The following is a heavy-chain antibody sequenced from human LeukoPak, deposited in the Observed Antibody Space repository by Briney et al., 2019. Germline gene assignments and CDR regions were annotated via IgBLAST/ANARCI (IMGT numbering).Heavy chain of an antibody. CDR1: GFTFSSHW. CDR2: INHNGNVN. D-gene: IGHD3-16*01. CDR3: ARGGGLDA. Sequence: GGSLRLPCAASGFTFSSHWMTWVRQAPGKGLEWVASINHNGNVNYYVDSVKGRFTISRDNAKNSLYLQMSNLRAEDTAVYFCARGGGLDAWGQGATVTVSS. J-gene: IGHJ6*02. V-gene: IGHV3-7*03.